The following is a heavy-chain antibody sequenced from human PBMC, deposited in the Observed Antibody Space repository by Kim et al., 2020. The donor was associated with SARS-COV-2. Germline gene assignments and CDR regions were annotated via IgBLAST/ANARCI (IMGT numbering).Heavy chain of an antibody. D-gene: IGHD3-22*01. V-gene: IGHV4-31*03. J-gene: IGHJ4*02. CDR3: ARVRVSPYYYDSSGYYFDY. CDR2: IYYSGSSSYSGSS. CDR1: GGSISSGGYY. Sequence: SETLSLTCTVSGGSISSGGYYWSWIRQHPGKGLEWIGYIYYSGSSSYSGSSNYNPSLKSRVTISVDTSKNQFSLKLSSVTAADTAVYYCARVRVSPYYYDSSGYYFDYWGQGTLVTVSS.